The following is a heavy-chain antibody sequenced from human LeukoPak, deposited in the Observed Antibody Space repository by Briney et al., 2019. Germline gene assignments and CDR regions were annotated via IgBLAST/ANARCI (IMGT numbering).Heavy chain of an antibody. CDR2: ISIGGRTQ. CDR1: GFTFSSYE. V-gene: IGHV3-48*03. J-gene: IGHJ4*02. Sequence: GGSLRLSCAASGFTFSSYEMNWVRQAPGKGLEWVSYISIGGRTQYYADSVKGRFTISRDNAKNTVYLQMNSLRAEDTAVYYCATFGFNWNLGYWGQGTLVTVSS. CDR3: ATFGFNWNLGY. D-gene: IGHD1-20*01.